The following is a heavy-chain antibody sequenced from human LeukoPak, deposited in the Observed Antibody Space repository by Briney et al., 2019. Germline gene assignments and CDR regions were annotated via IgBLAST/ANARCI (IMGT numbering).Heavy chain of an antibody. D-gene: IGHD2/OR15-2a*01. CDR1: GGSITGHN. CDR2: VDYSGST. Sequence: KASETLSLTCTVSGGSITGHNWSWIRQPPGQGLEWIGYVDYSGSTKHNPSLKGRVVILRDMSKNEFSLKLTSVTAADTAVYYCARHVPFNSAWYVDHWGQGILVTVSS. CDR3: ARHVPFNSAWYVDH. J-gene: IGHJ4*02. V-gene: IGHV4-59*08.